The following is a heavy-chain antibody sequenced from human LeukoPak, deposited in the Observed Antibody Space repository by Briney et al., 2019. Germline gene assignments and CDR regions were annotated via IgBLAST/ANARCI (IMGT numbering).Heavy chain of an antibody. Sequence: PGGSLRLSCAASGFIFSSYDMHWARQAPGKGLEWVALISSDGTNKYYADAVKGRFTISRDNSKNTLYLQMNSLRSEDTAVYYCARDPRYGSGQTWFDPWGQGTLVTVSS. CDR2: ISSDGTNK. CDR3: ARDPRYGSGQTWFDP. V-gene: IGHV3-30*03. CDR1: GFIFSSYD. D-gene: IGHD3-10*01. J-gene: IGHJ5*02.